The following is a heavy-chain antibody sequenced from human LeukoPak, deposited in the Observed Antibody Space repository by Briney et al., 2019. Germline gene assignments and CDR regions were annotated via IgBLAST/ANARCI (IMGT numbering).Heavy chain of an antibody. V-gene: IGHV1-8*01. D-gene: IGHD6-13*01. CDR3: ARGLRREQQLLRAFDY. CDR1: GYTFTNYD. Sequence: GASVKVSCKASGYTFTNYDINWVRQASGQGLEWMGWMNPNSGNTGSARKFQGRVTMTSNTSISTAYMELSSLRSADTAVYYCARGLRREQQLLRAFDYWGQGTPVTVSS. CDR2: MNPNSGNT. J-gene: IGHJ4*02.